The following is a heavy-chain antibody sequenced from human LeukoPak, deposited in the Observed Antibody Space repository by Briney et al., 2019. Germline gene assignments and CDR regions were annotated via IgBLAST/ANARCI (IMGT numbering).Heavy chain of an antibody. Sequence: GESLKISCKGSGYSFTSYWIGWVRQMPGKGLEWMGIIYPGDSDTRYSPSFQGQVTISADKSISTAYLQWSSLRASDTAMYYCARRARGYCSSTGCFIDYWGQGTLVTVSS. CDR2: IYPGDSDT. CDR1: GYSFTSYW. D-gene: IGHD2-2*01. V-gene: IGHV5-51*01. J-gene: IGHJ4*02. CDR3: ARRARGYCSSTGCFIDY.